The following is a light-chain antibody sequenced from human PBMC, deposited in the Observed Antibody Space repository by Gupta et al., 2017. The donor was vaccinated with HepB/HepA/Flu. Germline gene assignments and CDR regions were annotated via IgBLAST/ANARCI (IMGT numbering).Light chain of an antibody. CDR3: QQYNNWPGS. V-gene: IGKV3-15*01. CDR2: GAS. J-gene: IGKJ2*04. Sequence: EIVMTQSPVILSVSPGERATLSCRASQSVTSNLAWYQQKPGQAPRLLIYGASTRATGVPARFSGSGSGTLFTLTISSVQSEDFVVYFCQQYNNWPGSFGQGTKLEIK. CDR1: QSVTSN.